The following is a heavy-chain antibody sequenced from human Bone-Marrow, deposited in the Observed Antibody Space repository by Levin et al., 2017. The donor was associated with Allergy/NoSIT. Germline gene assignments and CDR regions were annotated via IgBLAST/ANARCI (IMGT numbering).Heavy chain of an antibody. CDR2: IKQDGSEK. CDR3: ARDNGFTYYDFWSGYFASAFDY. Sequence: GGSLRLSCAASGFTFSSYWMSWVRQAPGKGLEWVANIKQDGSEKYYVDSVKGRFTISRDNAKNSLYLQMNSLRAEDTAVYYCARDNGFTYYDFWSGYFASAFDYWGQGTLVTVSS. CDR1: GFTFSSYW. V-gene: IGHV3-7*03. D-gene: IGHD3-3*01. J-gene: IGHJ4*02.